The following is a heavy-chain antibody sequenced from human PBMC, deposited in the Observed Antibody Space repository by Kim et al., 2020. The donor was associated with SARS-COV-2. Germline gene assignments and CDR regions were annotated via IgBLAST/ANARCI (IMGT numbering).Heavy chain of an antibody. V-gene: IGHV3-30*04. Sequence: GGSLRLSCAASGFTFSSYAMHWVRQAPGKGLEWVAVISYDGSNKYYADSVKGRFTISRDNSKNTLYLQMNSLRAEDTAVYYCARTIYGSGKGLDYWGQGTLVTVSS. CDR3: ARTIYGSGKGLDY. CDR1: GFTFSSYA. D-gene: IGHD3-10*01. CDR2: ISYDGSNK. J-gene: IGHJ4*02.